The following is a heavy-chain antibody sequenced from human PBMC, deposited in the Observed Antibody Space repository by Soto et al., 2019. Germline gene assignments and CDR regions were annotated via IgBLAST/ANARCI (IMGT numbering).Heavy chain of an antibody. V-gene: IGHV3-30-3*01. CDR1: GFTFSSYA. Sequence: GGSLRLSCAASGFTFSSYAMHLVRQAPGKGLEWVAVISYDGSNKYYADSVKGRFTISRDNSKNTLYLQMNSLRAEDTAVYYCARVSPGDAFDIWGQGTMVTVSS. J-gene: IGHJ3*02. CDR3: ARVSPGDAFDI. CDR2: ISYDGSNK.